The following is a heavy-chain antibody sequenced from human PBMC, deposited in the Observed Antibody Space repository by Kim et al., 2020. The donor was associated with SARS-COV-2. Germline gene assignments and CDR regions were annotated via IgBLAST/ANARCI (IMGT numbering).Heavy chain of an antibody. Sequence: GGSLRLSCAGSGFTFSGYSMNWVRQAPGKGLEWISYISGSSGAIYYADSVKGRFTISRDNAKNSLYLQMNSLRDEDTAVYYCARDGPLGGSSWYAGEYWG. D-gene: IGHD6-13*01. CDR1: GFTFSGYS. CDR3: ARDGPLGGSSWYAGEY. J-gene: IGHJ4*01. CDR2: ISGSSGAI. V-gene: IGHV3-48*02.